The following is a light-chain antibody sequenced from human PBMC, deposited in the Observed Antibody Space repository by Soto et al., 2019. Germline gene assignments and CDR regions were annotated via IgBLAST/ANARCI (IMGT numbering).Light chain of an antibody. CDR2: GAS. V-gene: IGKV3-15*01. Sequence: EIVMTQPPAPLSVSPGERATLSCRASQSVSSNLAWYQQKPGQAPRLLIYGASTRATGIPARFSGSGSGTEFTLTISSLQSEDFAVYYCQQYNNLPPLYTFGQGTKLEIK. CDR3: QQYNNLPPLYT. J-gene: IGKJ2*01. CDR1: QSVSSN.